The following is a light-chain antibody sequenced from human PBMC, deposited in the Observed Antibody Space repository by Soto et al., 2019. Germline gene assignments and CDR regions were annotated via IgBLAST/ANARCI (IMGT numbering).Light chain of an antibody. CDR2: GAS. CDR1: QSVSSSY. CDR3: QQYGSSPH. Sequence: EIVLTQSPGTLSLSPGERATLSCRASQSVSSSYLAWYQQKPGQAPRLLIYGASSRATGIPGRFSGSGSGTDFPLTISRLEPEDFAVYYCQQYGSSPHFGGGTKVEIK. V-gene: IGKV3-20*01. J-gene: IGKJ4*01.